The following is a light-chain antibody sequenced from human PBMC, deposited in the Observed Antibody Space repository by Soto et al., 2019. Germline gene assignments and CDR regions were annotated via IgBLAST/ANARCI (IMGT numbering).Light chain of an antibody. CDR2: DAS. V-gene: IGKV1-5*01. Sequence: DIQMTQSPSTLSASVGDRVTITCRASQSISSWLAWYQQKPGKAPKLLIYDASSLESGVPSRFSGSGSGTEFTLTICSLQPDDFATYSCQQYNSPVTFGQGTKLEI. CDR1: QSISSW. J-gene: IGKJ2*01. CDR3: QQYNSPVT.